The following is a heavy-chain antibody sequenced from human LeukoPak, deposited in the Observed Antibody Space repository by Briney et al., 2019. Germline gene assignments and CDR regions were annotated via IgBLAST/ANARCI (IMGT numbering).Heavy chain of an antibody. V-gene: IGHV3-20*04. J-gene: IGHJ4*02. CDR2: INWNGDST. CDR3: ARDDCSGGSCLTTPYFGY. D-gene: IGHD2-15*01. Sequence: GGSLRLSCAASGFTFDDHGMSWVRQAPGKGLEWVSGINWNGDSTGYADSVKGRFTISRDNAKNSLYLQMNSLRAEDTALYYCARDDCSGGSCLTTPYFGYWGQGTLVTASS. CDR1: GFTFDDHG.